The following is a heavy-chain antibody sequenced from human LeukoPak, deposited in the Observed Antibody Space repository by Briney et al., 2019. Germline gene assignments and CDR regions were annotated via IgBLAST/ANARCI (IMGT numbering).Heavy chain of an antibody. CDR1: GFTFSSYG. CDR3: ARDTIVATRQGCYYYGMDV. Sequence: GGSLRLSRAASGFTFSSYGMHWVRQAPGKGLEWVAVIWYDGSNKYYADSVKGRFTISRDNSKNTLYLQMNSLRAEDTAVYYCARDTIVATRQGCYYYGMDVWGKGTTVTVSS. CDR2: IWYDGSNK. D-gene: IGHD5-12*01. J-gene: IGHJ6*04. V-gene: IGHV3-33*01.